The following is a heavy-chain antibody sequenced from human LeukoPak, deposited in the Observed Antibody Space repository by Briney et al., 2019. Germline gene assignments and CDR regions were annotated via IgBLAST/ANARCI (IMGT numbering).Heavy chain of an antibody. J-gene: IGHJ4*02. V-gene: IGHV4-39*02. CDR3: ARGSGTGTFSY. D-gene: IGHD6-25*01. CDR1: GDSISRSTYY. CDR2: VYYGRSP. Sequence: SETLSLTCTVSGDSISRSTYYWAWIRQPPGKGLEWIGSVYYGRSPYFNPSLESRATISVDTSKNHFSLKMSSVTAADTAVYYCARGSGTGTFSYWGQGTLVTVSS.